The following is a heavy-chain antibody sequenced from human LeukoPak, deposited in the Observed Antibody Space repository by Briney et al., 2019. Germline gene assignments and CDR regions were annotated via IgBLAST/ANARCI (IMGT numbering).Heavy chain of an antibody. CDR2: ISSSSSTI. CDR3: AKRDSGSYYGMDV. CDR1: GFTFSGYS. J-gene: IGHJ6*02. D-gene: IGHD3-10*01. Sequence: GGSLRLSCTASGFTFSGYSMNWIRQAPGKGLEWVSYISSSSSTIYYADSVKGRFTISRDNSKNTLYLQMNSLRAEDTAVYYCAKRDSGSYYGMDVWGQGTTVTVSS. V-gene: IGHV3-48*01.